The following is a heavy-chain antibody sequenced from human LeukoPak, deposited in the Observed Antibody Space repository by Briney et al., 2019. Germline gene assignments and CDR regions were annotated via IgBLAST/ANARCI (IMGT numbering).Heavy chain of an antibody. Sequence: GGSLRLSCAASGFTFSTFSMNWVRQSPGKGLEWLSSISGSNTYTYYADSVKGRFTVSRDNAKNSFYLQMTSLRADDTAVYYCARAEYSGSFSGFDAWGQGTTVTVSS. J-gene: IGHJ6*02. CDR3: ARAEYSGSFSGFDA. CDR1: GFTFSTFS. CDR2: ISGSNTYT. D-gene: IGHD5-18*01. V-gene: IGHV3-21*01.